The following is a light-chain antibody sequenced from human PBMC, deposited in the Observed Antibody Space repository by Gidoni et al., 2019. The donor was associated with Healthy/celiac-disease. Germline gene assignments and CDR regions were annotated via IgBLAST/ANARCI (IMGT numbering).Light chain of an antibody. CDR3: CSYAGSSTFV. Sequence: QSALTQPASGSGSPGQSITIACTGTSSDGGSYNLVSWYQHHPGKAPQLMIYELRKGPSGVSNPFSGSTSGNTASLTISGLQAEDEADYYCCSYAGSSTFVFGTGTKVTVL. CDR2: ELR. CDR1: SSDGGSYNL. V-gene: IGLV2-23*02. J-gene: IGLJ1*01.